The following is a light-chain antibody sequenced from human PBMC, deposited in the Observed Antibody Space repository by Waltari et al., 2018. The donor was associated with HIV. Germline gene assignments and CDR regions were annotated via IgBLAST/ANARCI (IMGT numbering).Light chain of an antibody. CDR3: SSYSTLKTIL. J-gene: IGLJ3*02. V-gene: IGLV2-14*01. CDR1: NTVIGAFDL. Sequence: QSALTQPASVSGSPGQSVTISCTGGNTVIGAFDLVPWYQHRSGEAPQLIIFGVTSRPPVVFSRFAGFKSGHTASLTISGLHDGDESYYFCSSYSTLKTILFGGGTKLTV. CDR2: GVT.